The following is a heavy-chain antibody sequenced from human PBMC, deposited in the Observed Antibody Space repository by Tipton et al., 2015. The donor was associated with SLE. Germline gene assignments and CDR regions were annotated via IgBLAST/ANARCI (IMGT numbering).Heavy chain of an antibody. CDR1: GGSISSLY. CDR3: ARWGAGSRGNWFDP. J-gene: IGHJ5*02. V-gene: IGHV4-59*11. CDR2: IYNSGST. D-gene: IGHD1/OR15-1a*01. Sequence: TLSLTCTVSGGSISSLYWSWIRQPPGKGLELIGYIYNSGSTKYNPSLKNRVTISVDTSKNHFSLKLSSVTAADTAVYYCARWGAGSRGNWFDPWGQGTLITVSS.